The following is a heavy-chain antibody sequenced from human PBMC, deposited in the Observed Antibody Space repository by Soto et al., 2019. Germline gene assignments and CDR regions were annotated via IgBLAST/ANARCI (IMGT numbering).Heavy chain of an antibody. D-gene: IGHD4-17*01. CDR1: GFNFSSYW. Sequence: GGSLRLSCEGTGFNFSSYWMHWVRQAPGKGLEWVANTKRDASETYYADSVKGRFTISRDNARSSLYLQMNSLRVEDTAVYYCARPPVKGIHVWGQGTTVTVSS. CDR3: ARPPVKGIHV. J-gene: IGHJ6*02. CDR2: TKRDASET. V-gene: IGHV3-7*01.